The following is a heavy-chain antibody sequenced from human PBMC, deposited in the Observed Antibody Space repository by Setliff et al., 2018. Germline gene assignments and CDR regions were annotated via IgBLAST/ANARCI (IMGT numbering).Heavy chain of an antibody. J-gene: IGHJ6*02. CDR2: IFHSGST. D-gene: IGHD3-10*01. Sequence: SETLSLTCTISGGFTSSFYWSWIRQAPGKGLEWLGNIFHSGSTYYNPTLNSRVTMSVDTSKNQFSLMLTSVTAADTAVYYCARVPTLVQGVLTYYYGMDVWGQGTTVTVSS. CDR3: ARVPTLVQGVLTYYYGMDV. CDR1: GGFTSSFY. V-gene: IGHV4-59*04.